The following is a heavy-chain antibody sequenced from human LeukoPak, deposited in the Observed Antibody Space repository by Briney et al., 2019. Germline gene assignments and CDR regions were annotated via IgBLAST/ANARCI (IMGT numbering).Heavy chain of an antibody. Sequence: NSSETLSLTCTVSGGSISSSSYYWGWIRQPPGKGLEWIGRIYTSGSTNYNPSLKSRVTMSVDTSKNQFSLKLSSVTAADTAVYYCAAGGYYGDYLSDYWGQGTLVTVSS. CDR3: AAGGYYGDYLSDY. V-gene: IGHV4-39*07. CDR2: IYTSGST. CDR1: GGSISSSSYY. J-gene: IGHJ4*02. D-gene: IGHD4-17*01.